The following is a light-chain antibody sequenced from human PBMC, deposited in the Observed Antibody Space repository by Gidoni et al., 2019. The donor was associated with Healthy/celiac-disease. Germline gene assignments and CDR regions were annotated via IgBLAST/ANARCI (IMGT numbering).Light chain of an antibody. CDR1: SSAVGSYNL. V-gene: IGLV2-23*01. J-gene: IGLJ1*01. CDR2: EGS. CDR3: CSYAGSSTPYYV. Sequence: QSALTQPASVSGSPGQSITISCTGTSSAVGSYNLVSWYQQHPGKAPKLMIYEGSKRPSGGSNRFSGSKSGNTASLTISGLQAEDEADYYCCSYAGSSTPYYVFGTGTKVTVL.